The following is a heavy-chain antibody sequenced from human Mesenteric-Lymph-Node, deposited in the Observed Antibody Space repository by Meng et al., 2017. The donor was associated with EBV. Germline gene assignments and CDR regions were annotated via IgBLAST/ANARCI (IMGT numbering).Heavy chain of an antibody. CDR2: ISSSGNTL. V-gene: IGHV3-11*01. CDR1: GFTFNDYY. CDR3: VRTPPGYFDN. J-gene: IGHJ4*02. Sequence: QVHLAEAGGXXVKPGXFRRLSCATSGFTFNDYYMSWIRQAPGKGLEWISYISSSGNTLYYADSVKGRFTISRDTAKISLYLQMNSLRDEDTAVYYCVRTPPGYFDNWGQGTRVTVSS. D-gene: IGHD1-1*01.